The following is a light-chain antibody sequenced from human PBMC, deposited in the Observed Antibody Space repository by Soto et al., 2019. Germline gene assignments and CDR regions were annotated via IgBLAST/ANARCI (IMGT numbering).Light chain of an antibody. V-gene: IGKV3-20*01. CDR2: GAS. J-gene: IGKJ3*01. CDR1: QSVSTNY. CDR3: HQYGSTPFP. Sequence: EIVLTQSPGTLSLSPGDRATLSCRASQSVSTNYLAWYQQKLGQAPRLLIYGASSRATGIPDRFSGNGSGTDFTLTISRLEPEDFAVYYCHQYGSTPFPFGPGTKVDI.